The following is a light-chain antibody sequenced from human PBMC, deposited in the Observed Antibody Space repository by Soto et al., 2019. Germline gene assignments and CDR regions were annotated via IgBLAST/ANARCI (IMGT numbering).Light chain of an antibody. Sequence: DIQMTQSPSTLSASVGDRVTITCRASQTISIWLAWYQQKPGKAPKLLIYKASSLESGVPSRFSGTGSGTEFTLTISSLQPDDLATYYCQQYSTYVYSFGQGTKLEIK. V-gene: IGKV1-5*03. CDR2: KAS. CDR1: QTISIW. CDR3: QQYSTYVYS. J-gene: IGKJ2*01.